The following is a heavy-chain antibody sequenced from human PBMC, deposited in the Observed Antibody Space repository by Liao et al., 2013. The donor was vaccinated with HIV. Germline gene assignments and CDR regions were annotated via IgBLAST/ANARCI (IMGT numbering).Heavy chain of an antibody. Sequence: QLQLQESGPGLVKPSETLSLTCAVYGGSFSGYYWSWIRQPPGKGLEWIGYIYYSGSTYYNPSLKSRVTISVDTSKNQFSLKLSSVTAADTAVYYCARTLEWLLYFDYWGQGTLVTVSS. CDR2: IYYSGST. D-gene: IGHD3-3*01. CDR3: ARTLEWLLYFDY. CDR1: GGSFSGYY. J-gene: IGHJ4*02. V-gene: IGHV4-30-4*08.